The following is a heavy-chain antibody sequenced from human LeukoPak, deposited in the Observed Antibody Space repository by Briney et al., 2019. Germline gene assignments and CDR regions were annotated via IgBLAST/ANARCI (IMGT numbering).Heavy chain of an antibody. CDR2: IYYSGST. CDR3: ARVNRGTMIVVATGPHYYFDY. CDR1: GGSISSSSYY. D-gene: IGHD3-22*01. Sequence: SETLSLTCTVSGGSISSSSYYWGWIRQPPGKGLEWIGSIYYSGSTYYNPSLKSRVTISVDTSKNQFSLKLSSVTAADTAVYYCARVNRGTMIVVATGPHYYFDYWGQGTLVTVSS. J-gene: IGHJ4*02. V-gene: IGHV4-39*07.